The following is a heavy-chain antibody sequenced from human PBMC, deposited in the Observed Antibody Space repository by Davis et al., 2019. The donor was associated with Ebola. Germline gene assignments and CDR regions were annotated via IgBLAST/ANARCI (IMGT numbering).Heavy chain of an antibody. CDR3: ARDHSGSHLFDY. V-gene: IGHV1-3*01. D-gene: IGHD6-13*01. CDR1: GYTFTSYA. CDR2: INAGNGNT. J-gene: IGHJ4*02. Sequence: ASVKVSCKASGYTFTSYAMHWVRQAPGQRLEWMGWINAGNGNTKYSQKFQGRVTITRDTSASTAYMELSSLRSEDTAVYYCARDHSGSHLFDYWGQGTLVTVSS.